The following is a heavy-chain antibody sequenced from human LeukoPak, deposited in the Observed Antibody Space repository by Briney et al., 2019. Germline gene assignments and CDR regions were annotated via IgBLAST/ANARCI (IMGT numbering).Heavy chain of an antibody. CDR1: GGSISSSSYY. V-gene: IGHV4-39*07. CDR2: FYYSGST. J-gene: IGHJ4*02. D-gene: IGHD3-22*01. Sequence: SETLSLTCTVSGGSISSSSYYWGWIRQPPGKGLEWIGSFYYSGSTYYNPSLKSRVTISVDKSKNQFSLKLSSVTAADTAVYYCARVSPYYYDSSGYFDYWGQGTLVTVSS. CDR3: ARVSPYYYDSSGYFDY.